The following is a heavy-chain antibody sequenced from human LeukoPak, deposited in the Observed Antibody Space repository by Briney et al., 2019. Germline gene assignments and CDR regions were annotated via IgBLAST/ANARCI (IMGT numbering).Heavy chain of an antibody. CDR3: ARKNYDYVWGSYRRPSDAFDI. Sequence: ASVKVSCKASGYTFTSYGISWVRQAPGQGLEWMGWISAYNGNTNYAQKLQGRVTMTTDTSTSTAYMELRSLRSDDTAVYYCARKNYDYVWGSYRRPSDAFDIRGQGTMVTVSS. V-gene: IGHV1-18*01. CDR2: ISAYNGNT. J-gene: IGHJ3*02. D-gene: IGHD3-16*02. CDR1: GYTFTSYG.